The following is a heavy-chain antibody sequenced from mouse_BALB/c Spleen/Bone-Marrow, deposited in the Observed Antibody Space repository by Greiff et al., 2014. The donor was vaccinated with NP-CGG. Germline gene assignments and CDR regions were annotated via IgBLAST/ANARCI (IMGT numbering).Heavy chain of an antibody. CDR2: IWRGGST. Sequence: VQLQQSGPSLVQPSQSLSITCTVSGFSLTSYGVHWVRQSPGRGLEWLGVIWRGGSTDYYAAFMSRLSITKDNSKSQVFFKMNSQQADDTAIYYCAKRGNYGYFDYWGQGTTLTVSS. J-gene: IGHJ2*01. CDR3: AKRGNYGYFDY. V-gene: IGHV2-5-1*01. D-gene: IGHD2-1*01. CDR1: GFSLTSYG.